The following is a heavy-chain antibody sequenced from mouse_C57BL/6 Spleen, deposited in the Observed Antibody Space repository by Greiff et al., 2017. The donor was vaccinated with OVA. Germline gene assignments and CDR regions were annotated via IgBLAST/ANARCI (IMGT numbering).Heavy chain of an antibody. Sequence: EVQRVESGGGLVKPGGSLKLSCAASGFTFSDYGMHWVRQAPEKGLAWVAYISSGSSTIYYAATVKGRFTISRDNAKNTLFRQMTSLRSEDTAMYYCARGIYDGFAWFAYWGQGTLVTVSA. CDR1: GFTFSDYG. D-gene: IGHD2-3*01. V-gene: IGHV5-17*01. CDR3: ARGIYDGFAWFAY. J-gene: IGHJ3*01. CDR2: ISSGSSTI.